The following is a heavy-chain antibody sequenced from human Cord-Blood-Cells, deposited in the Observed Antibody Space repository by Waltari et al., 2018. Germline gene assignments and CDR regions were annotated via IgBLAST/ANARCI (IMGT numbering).Heavy chain of an antibody. CDR1: GYSISSGYY. CDR2: IYHSGST. J-gene: IGHJ4*02. V-gene: IGHV4-38-2*02. Sequence: QVQLQESGPGLVKPSETLSLTCAVSGYSISSGYYWGWLRQPPGKGLEWIGSIYHSGSTYYNPSLKSRVTISVDTSKNQFSLKLSSVTAADTAVYYCAREWFGELYYFDYWGQGTLVTVSS. CDR3: AREWFGELYYFDY. D-gene: IGHD3-10*01.